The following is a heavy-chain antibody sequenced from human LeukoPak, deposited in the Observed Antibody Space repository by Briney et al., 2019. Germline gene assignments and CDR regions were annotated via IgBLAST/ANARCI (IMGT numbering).Heavy chain of an antibody. CDR3: ARSTYYYDSSGYYSGYVQH. J-gene: IGHJ1*01. D-gene: IGHD3-22*01. Sequence: SEAPSLSRTVSGGSIRSSYWSWIRQPPGKGLEWIGYIYYNGSTNYNPSLKSRVPISIETSKNQFSLKLTSMTAADTAVYYCARSTYYYDSSGYYSGYVQHWGQGTLVTVSS. V-gene: IGHV4-59*01. CDR1: GGSIRSSY. CDR2: IYYNGST.